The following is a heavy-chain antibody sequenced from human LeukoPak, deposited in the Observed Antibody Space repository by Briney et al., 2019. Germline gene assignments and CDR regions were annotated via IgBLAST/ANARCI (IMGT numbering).Heavy chain of an antibody. CDR1: GGSISSYY. CDR2: IYYSGST. J-gene: IGHJ4*02. V-gene: IGHV4-59*01. CDR3: ARDGAGAADY. D-gene: IGHD1-26*01. Sequence: SETLSLTCTVSGGSISSYYWSWIRQPPGKGLEWIGYIYYSGSTNYNPSLKSRVTISVDTSKNQFSLKPSSVTAADTAVYYCARDGAGAADYWGQGTLVTVSS.